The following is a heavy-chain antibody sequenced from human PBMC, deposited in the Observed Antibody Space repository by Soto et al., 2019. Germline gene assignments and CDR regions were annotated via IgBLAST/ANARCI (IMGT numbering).Heavy chain of an antibody. CDR3: AKGGAIVAAGTRVYLYNAMDV. CDR2: INPNSGDT. Sequence: QVQLVQSGTEVKRPGDSVKVSCKASGYTFTGYYVHWVRQAPGQGLEWMGWINPNSGDTYLAQRFQGRGTRNRDTAIGTAYMELRGLTSDDTAEYYCAKGGAIVAAGTRVYLYNAMDVWGQGTTVTVSS. V-gene: IGHV1-2*02. J-gene: IGHJ6*02. D-gene: IGHD1-26*01. CDR1: GYTFTGYY.